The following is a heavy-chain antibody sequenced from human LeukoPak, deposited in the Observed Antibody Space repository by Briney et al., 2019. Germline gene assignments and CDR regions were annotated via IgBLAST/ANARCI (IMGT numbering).Heavy chain of an antibody. D-gene: IGHD1-1*01. J-gene: IGHJ5*02. V-gene: IGHV1-2*02. Sequence: GASVKVSCKTSGYTFTGNYMHWVRQAPGQGGEGMGWINPKSGDTKYAQKFQGTVTVTRDTSSSTSYLELSRLRSDDTAIYYCARSQHNTFDPWGRGTLVTVSS. CDR3: ARSQHNTFDP. CDR2: INPKSGDT. CDR1: GYTFTGNY.